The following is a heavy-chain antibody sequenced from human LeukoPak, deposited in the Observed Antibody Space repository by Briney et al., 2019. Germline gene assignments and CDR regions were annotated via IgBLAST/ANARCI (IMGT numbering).Heavy chain of an antibody. Sequence: SETLSLTCTVSGGXFSSGGYYWSWIRQHPGKGLEWGGYINYSGSTFYNPSLKSPVTISVDTSKNQFSLNLISVTAADTAVYYCAGGMDVWGQGTTVTVSS. V-gene: IGHV4-31*01. CDR3: AGGMDV. J-gene: IGHJ6*02. CDR1: GGXFSSGGYY. CDR2: INYSGST.